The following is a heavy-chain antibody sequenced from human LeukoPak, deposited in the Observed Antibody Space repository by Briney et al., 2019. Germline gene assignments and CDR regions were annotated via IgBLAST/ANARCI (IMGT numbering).Heavy chain of an antibody. CDR3: AKDPLRYSSSSWFDP. V-gene: IGHV3-30*02. CDR2: IRYDGSNK. Sequence: GGSLRLSCAASGFTFSSYSMNWVRQAPGKGLEWVAFIRYDGSNKYYADSVKGRFTISRDNSKNTLYLQMNSLRAEDTAVYYCAKDPLRYSSSSWFDPWGQGTLVTVSS. D-gene: IGHD6-6*01. J-gene: IGHJ5*02. CDR1: GFTFSSYS.